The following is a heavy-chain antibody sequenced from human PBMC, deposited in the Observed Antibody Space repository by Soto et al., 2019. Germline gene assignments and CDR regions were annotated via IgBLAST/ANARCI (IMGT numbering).Heavy chain of an antibody. V-gene: IGHV1-2*02. CDR1: GYTFTGYY. CDR3: ARGKDYYDSSGSFGY. J-gene: IGHJ4*02. CDR2: INPNSGGT. Sequence: ASLKVSCKASGYTFTGYYMHWVRQAPGQGLEWMGWINPNSGGTNYAQKFQGRVTMTRDTSISTAYMELSRLRSDDTAVYYCARGKDYYDSSGSFGYWGEGTMVTVYS. D-gene: IGHD3-22*01.